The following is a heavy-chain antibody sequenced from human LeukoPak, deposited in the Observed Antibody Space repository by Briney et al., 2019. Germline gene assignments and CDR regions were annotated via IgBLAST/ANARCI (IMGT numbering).Heavy chain of an antibody. CDR3: VGEIGPRSFDY. J-gene: IGHJ4*02. Sequence: GGSLRLSCAASGFIFSNYGMHWVRQAPGKGLEWVAVISYDGSSKYYADSVKGRFTISRDNSINALYLQMNSLRLDDTAVYYCVGEIGPRSFDYWGQGTLVTVSS. V-gene: IGHV3-30*19. CDR1: GFIFSNYG. CDR2: ISYDGSSK. D-gene: IGHD3-16*01.